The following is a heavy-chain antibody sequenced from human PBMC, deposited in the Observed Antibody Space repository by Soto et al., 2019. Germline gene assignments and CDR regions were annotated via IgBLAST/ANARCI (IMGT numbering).Heavy chain of an antibody. CDR2: IYYSGIT. Sequence: SATLSLTCTVSGGSISSGDYYWSWIRQPPGKGLEWIGYIYYSGITYYNPSLKSRVTISVDTSKNQFSLKLSSVTAADTAVYYCARERRGGYWFDPWGQGTLVTSPQ. V-gene: IGHV4-30-4*01. CDR3: ARERRGGYWFDP. J-gene: IGHJ5*02. CDR1: GGSISSGDYY.